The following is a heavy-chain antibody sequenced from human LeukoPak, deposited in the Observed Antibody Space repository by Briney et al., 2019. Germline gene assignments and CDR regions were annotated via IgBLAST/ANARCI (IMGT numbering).Heavy chain of an antibody. CDR3: TLYDSGKIDY. CDR2: ITSKTDGETA. Sequence: PGESLRLSCVASGFTFSNAWMTWVRQAPGRGLEWVGRITSKTDGETALYAAPVKGRLTISRDDSQNTLYLQMNSLKIEDTAVYYCTLYDSGKIDYWGQGTLVTVSS. V-gene: IGHV3-15*01. J-gene: IGHJ4*02. CDR1: GFTFSNAW. D-gene: IGHD3-10*01.